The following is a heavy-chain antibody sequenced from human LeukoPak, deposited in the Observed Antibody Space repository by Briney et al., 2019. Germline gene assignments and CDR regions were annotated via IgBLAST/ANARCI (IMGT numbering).Heavy chain of an antibody. CDR3: ARDNLDFFDY. CDR1: GFTFSSYS. J-gene: IGHJ4*02. Sequence: GGSLGLSCAASGFTFSSYSMNWVRQAPGKGLEWVSYISSSSSTIYYADSVKGRFTISRDNAKNSLYLQMNSLRAEDTAVYYCARDNLDFFDYWGQGTLVTVSS. CDR2: ISSSSSTI. V-gene: IGHV3-48*01.